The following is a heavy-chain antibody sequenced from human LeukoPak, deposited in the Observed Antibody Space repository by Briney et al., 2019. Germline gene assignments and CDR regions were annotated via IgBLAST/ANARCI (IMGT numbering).Heavy chain of an antibody. V-gene: IGHV3-30*19. J-gene: IGHJ6*02. CDR2: IWYDGSSK. CDR3: ATEGRGLYYYGMDV. CDR1: GFTFSTYG. D-gene: IGHD1-26*01. Sequence: GRSLRLSCAASGFTFSTYGMHWVRQAPSKGLEWVAVIWYDGSSKYYADSVKGRFTLSRDNSKNTLSLQMNSLRGEDTAVYYCATEGRGLYYYGMDVWGQGTTVTVSS.